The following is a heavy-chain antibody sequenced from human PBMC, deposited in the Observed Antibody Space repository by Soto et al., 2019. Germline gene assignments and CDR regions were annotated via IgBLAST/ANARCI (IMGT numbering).Heavy chain of an antibody. CDR2: ISGSGGST. Sequence: GGSLRLSCAASGFTFSSYAMSWVRQAPGKGLEWVSAISGSGGSTYYADSVKGRFTISRDNSKNTLYLQMNSLRAEDTAVYYCAKDISTLRYFDWLSDYWGQGTLVTVSS. CDR3: AKDISTLRYFDWLSDY. CDR1: GFTFSSYA. J-gene: IGHJ4*02. V-gene: IGHV3-23*01. D-gene: IGHD3-9*01.